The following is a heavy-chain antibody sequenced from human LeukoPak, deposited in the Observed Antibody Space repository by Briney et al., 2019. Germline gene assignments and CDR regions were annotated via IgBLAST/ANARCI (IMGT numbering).Heavy chain of an antibody. CDR2: IFSGGST. CDR1: GFTVSSNY. D-gene: IGHD4-17*01. Sequence: PGGSLRLSCAASGFTVSSNYMSWVRQAPGKGLEWVSIIFSGGSTYYADSVKGRFTISRDNSKNTLYLQLNSLRAEDTAVYYCAREAVTRSYFDYWGQGTLATVSS. V-gene: IGHV3-53*01. J-gene: IGHJ4*02. CDR3: AREAVTRSYFDY.